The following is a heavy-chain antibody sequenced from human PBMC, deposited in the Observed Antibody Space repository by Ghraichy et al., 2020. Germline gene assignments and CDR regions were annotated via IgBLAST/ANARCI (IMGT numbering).Heavy chain of an antibody. CDR2: ISYDGGSK. D-gene: IGHD3-22*01. CDR3: ATGKSSYDRGGLSKFDY. Sequence: GGSLRLSCAASGFSFTTYSMHWVRQAPGKGLEWVAVISYDGGSKYYADSVKGRFTISRDISKNILYLQMNSLRPEDTAVYYCATGKSSYDRGGLSKFDYRGQGALVSAAS. CDR1: GFSFTTYS. V-gene: IGHV3-30-3*01. J-gene: IGHJ4*02.